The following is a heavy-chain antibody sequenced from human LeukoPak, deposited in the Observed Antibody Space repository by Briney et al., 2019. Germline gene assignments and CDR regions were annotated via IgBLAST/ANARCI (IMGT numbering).Heavy chain of an antibody. D-gene: IGHD3-10*01. CDR1: GGTFSSYA. V-gene: IGHV1-69*13. CDR2: IIPIFGTA. CDR3: ARDYYGSGSNMDY. J-gene: IGHJ4*02. Sequence: SVKVSCKASGGTFSSYAISWVRQAPGQGLEWMGGIIPIFGTANYAQKFQGRVTITADESTSTAYMELSSLRSEDTAAYYCARDYYGSGSNMDYWGQGTLVTVSS.